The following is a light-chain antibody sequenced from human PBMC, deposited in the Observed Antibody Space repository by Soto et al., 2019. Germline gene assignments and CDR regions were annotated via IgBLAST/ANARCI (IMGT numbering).Light chain of an antibody. CDR2: GAS. Sequence: EIVLTQSPDTLSLSPGERATLSCRASQSVSSNYLAWYQQIPGQAPRPLIYGASSRVPGIPDRFSGSGSGTDFTLTISRLEPEDFATYYCQQTYSTPWTFGQGTKVEIK. J-gene: IGKJ1*01. V-gene: IGKV3-20*01. CDR1: QSVSSNY. CDR3: QQTYSTPWT.